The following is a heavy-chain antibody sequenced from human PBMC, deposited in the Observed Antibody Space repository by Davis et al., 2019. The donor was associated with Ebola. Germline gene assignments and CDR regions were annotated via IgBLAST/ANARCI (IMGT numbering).Heavy chain of an antibody. CDR3: ARALITIFGVVIIQKDYGMDV. D-gene: IGHD3-3*01. V-gene: IGHV3-21*01. CDR2: ISSSSSYI. CDR1: GFTFSSYS. Sequence: GGSLRLSCAASGFTFSSYSMNWVRQAPGKGLEWVSSISSSSSYIYYADSVKGRFTISRDNAKNSLYLQMNSLRAEDTAVYYCARALITIFGVVIIQKDYGMDVWGQGTTVTVSS. J-gene: IGHJ6*02.